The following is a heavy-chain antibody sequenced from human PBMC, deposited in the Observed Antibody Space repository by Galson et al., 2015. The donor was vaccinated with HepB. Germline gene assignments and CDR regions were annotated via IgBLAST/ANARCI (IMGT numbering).Heavy chain of an antibody. CDR2: ISYDGSNK. CDR3: ARDTVDFWSGLYYYYGMDV. J-gene: IGHJ6*02. CDR1: GFTFSSYA. V-gene: IGHV3-30-3*01. Sequence: SLRLSCAASGFTFSSYAMHWVRQAPGKGLEWVAVISYDGSNKYYADSVKGRFTISRDNSKNTLYLQMNSLRAEDTAVYYCARDTVDFWSGLYYYYGMDVWGQGTTVTVSS. D-gene: IGHD3-3*01.